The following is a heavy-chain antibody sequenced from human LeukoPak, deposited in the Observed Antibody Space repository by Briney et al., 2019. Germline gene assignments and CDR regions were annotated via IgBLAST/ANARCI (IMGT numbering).Heavy chain of an antibody. Sequence: SEALSLTCAVYSGSFSGYYWSWIRQPPGKGLEWIGEINHSGSTNYNPSLKSRVTISVDTSKNQFSLKLSSVTAADTAVYYCARGRWIQLWSLYYYDSSGYLNWFDPWGQGTLVTVSS. D-gene: IGHD3-22*01. CDR3: ARGRWIQLWSLYYYDSSGYLNWFDP. V-gene: IGHV4-34*01. CDR1: SGSFSGYY. J-gene: IGHJ5*02. CDR2: INHSGST.